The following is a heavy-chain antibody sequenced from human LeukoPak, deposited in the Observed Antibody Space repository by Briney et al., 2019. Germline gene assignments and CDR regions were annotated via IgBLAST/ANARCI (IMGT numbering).Heavy chain of an antibody. J-gene: IGHJ4*02. CDR1: GYTFTIYG. CDR3: ARYPLSYSSNWHYYFDY. CDR2: ISGSNGNT. D-gene: IGHD6-13*01. V-gene: IGHV1-18*01. Sequence: GASVTVSCKASGYTFTIYGVSWVRQAPGQGLEWMGWISGSNGNTNNAQKVQGRVTMTTDTSTSTAYMELRSLRSDDTAVYYCARYPLSYSSNWHYYFDYWGQGTLLTVSS.